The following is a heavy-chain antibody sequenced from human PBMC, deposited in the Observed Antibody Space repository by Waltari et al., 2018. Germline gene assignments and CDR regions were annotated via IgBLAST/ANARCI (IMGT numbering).Heavy chain of an antibody. CDR3: ARLSAGTIGN. CDR2: VYSSGNT. CDR1: GGSMLDYY. V-gene: IGHV4-59*08. D-gene: IGHD3-9*01. Sequence: QVQLHESGPGLVKPSETLSLTCTVSGGSMLDYYWTWIRQSPGKGLEWIWYVYSSGNTNYNPTLRSRVTISVDTSKNQFSLKLTSVTAADTAVYYCARLSAGTIGNWGQGTLVTVSS. J-gene: IGHJ4*02.